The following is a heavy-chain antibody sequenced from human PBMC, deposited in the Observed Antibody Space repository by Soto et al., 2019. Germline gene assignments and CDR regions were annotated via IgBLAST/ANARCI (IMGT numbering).Heavy chain of an antibody. CDR2: ISYDGNNK. V-gene: IGHV3-30-3*01. D-gene: IGHD6-19*01. Sequence: QVQLVESGGGVVQPGRSLRLSCAASGFTFSSYAMHWVSQAPGKGLEWVAVISYDGNNKYYADSVKGRFTISRDNSKNTLYLQMNSLRAEDTAVYYCARDGSQQWLGYYFDYWGQGTLVTVSS. CDR1: GFTFSSYA. J-gene: IGHJ4*02. CDR3: ARDGSQQWLGYYFDY.